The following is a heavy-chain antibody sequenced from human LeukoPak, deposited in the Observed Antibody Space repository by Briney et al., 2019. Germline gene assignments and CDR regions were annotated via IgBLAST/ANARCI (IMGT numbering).Heavy chain of an antibody. CDR1: GFTFGDYG. D-gene: IGHD3-10*01. CDR3: TGSFGELTFFDQ. CDR2: IRSKAYGGTT. V-gene: IGHV3-49*04. J-gene: IGHJ4*02. Sequence: GGSLRLSCTASGFTFGDYGTSWVRQAPGKGLEWVGFIRSKAYGGTTEYAASVKGRFTISRDDSKTIAYLQMNSLKTEDTAVYYCTGSFGELTFFDQWGQGTLVTVSS.